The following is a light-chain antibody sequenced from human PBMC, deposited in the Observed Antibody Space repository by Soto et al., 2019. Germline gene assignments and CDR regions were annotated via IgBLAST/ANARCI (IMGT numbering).Light chain of an antibody. CDR3: SSYTTSSSWV. CDR1: SSDVGGYNY. CDR2: DVT. J-gene: IGLJ3*02. V-gene: IGLV2-14*01. Sequence: QSALTQPASVSGSPGQSITISCTGTSSDVGGYNYVSWYQQHPGKAPKLMIYDVTNRPSGVSSRFSGSKSGNTASLTISGLQAEDGADYYCSSYTTSSSWVFGGGTQLTV.